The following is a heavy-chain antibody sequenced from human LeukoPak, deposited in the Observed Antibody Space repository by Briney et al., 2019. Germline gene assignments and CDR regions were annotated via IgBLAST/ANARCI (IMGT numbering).Heavy chain of an antibody. CDR2: ISAYNGNT. CDR1: GYTFTSYG. Sequence: ASAKVSCKASGYTFTSYGISWVRQAPGQGLEWMGWISAYNGNTNYAQKLQGRVTMTTDTSTSTAYMELRSLRSDDTAVYYCARALYYYDSSGYWGQGTLVTVSS. V-gene: IGHV1-18*01. D-gene: IGHD3-22*01. J-gene: IGHJ4*02. CDR3: ARALYYYDSSGY.